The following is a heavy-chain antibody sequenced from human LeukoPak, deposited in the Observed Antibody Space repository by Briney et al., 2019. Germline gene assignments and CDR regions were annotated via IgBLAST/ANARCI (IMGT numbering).Heavy chain of an antibody. CDR1: GYTFTGYY. D-gene: IGHD2-21*01. V-gene: IGHV1-2*02. CDR3: ARDHLGPRQCGGDCYRDY. J-gene: IGHJ4*02. Sequence: ASVKVSCKASGYTFTGYYMHWVRQAPGQGLEWMGWINPNSGGTNYAQKFQGRVTMTRDTSISTAYMELSRLRSDDTAVYYCARDHLGPRQCGGDCYRDYWGQGTLVTVSS. CDR2: INPNSGGT.